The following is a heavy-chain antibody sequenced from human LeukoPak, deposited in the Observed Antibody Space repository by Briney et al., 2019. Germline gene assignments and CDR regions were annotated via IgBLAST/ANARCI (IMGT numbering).Heavy chain of an antibody. CDR3: ARSAYSYSYGHAFDI. D-gene: IGHD5-18*01. CDR2: ISRNGSST. CDR1: GFTFSSYG. V-gene: IGHV3-64*01. J-gene: IGHJ3*02. Sequence: GGSLRLSCAASGFTFSSYGLHWVRQAPGKGLEYVSAISRNGSSTNYANSVKGRFTVSRDNAKNTLYLQMGSLRAEDMAVYYCARSAYSYSYGHAFDIWGQGTMVTVSS.